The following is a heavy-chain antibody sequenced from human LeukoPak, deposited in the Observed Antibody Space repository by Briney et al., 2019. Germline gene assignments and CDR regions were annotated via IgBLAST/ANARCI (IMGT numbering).Heavy chain of an antibody. D-gene: IGHD2/OR15-2a*01. V-gene: IGHV4-59*11. J-gene: IGHJ6*03. CDR3: ARVLQNYYHLDV. CDR1: GDSISSHY. Sequence: SETLFLTCTVSGDSISSHYWSWIRQPPGKGLEWMGFFFEVGSTNYKSSLESRVTMSVDTSKNQFSLKLRSVTAADTAVYYCARVLQNYYHLDVWGTGTTVTVSS. CDR2: FFEVGST.